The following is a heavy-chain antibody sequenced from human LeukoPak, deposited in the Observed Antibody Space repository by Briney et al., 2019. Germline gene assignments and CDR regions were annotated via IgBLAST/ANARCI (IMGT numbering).Heavy chain of an antibody. Sequence: GGSLRLSCAASGFTFDDYTMHWVRQAPGKGLEWVSAISGSGGSTYYADSVRGRFTISRDNSKNTLYLQMNSLRAEDTAVYYCAREPGLVTASFDYWGQGTLVTVSS. CDR3: AREPGLVTASFDY. D-gene: IGHD2-21*02. CDR2: ISGSGGST. CDR1: GFTFDDYT. V-gene: IGHV3-23*01. J-gene: IGHJ4*02.